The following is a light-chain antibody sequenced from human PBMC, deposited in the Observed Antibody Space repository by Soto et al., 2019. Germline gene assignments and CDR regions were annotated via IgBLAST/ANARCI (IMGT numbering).Light chain of an antibody. V-gene: IGKV3-20*01. CDR2: DAS. Sequence: EIVMTQSPATLSVSPGEKATLSCRASQSVSSSLAWYQQKPGQAPRLLIYDASSRATGIPDRFSGSGSGTDFTLTISRLEPEDFAVYYCQQYGTIPWTFGQGTKVDIK. J-gene: IGKJ1*01. CDR3: QQYGTIPWT. CDR1: QSVSSS.